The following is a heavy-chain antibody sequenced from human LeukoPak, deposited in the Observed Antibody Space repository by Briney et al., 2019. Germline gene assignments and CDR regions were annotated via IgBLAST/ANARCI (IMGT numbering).Heavy chain of an antibody. CDR1: GYTFTSHY. CDR2: INPSGGST. D-gene: IGHD3-22*01. J-gene: IGHJ4*02. V-gene: IGHV1-46*01. CDR3: ARNYYDSSGYYRPFDY. Sequence: ASVKVSCKASGYTFTSHYIHWVRQAPGQGLEWMGIINPSGGSTSYAQKFQGRVTMTRDTSTSTVYMELSNLRSEDTAVYYCARNYYDSSGYYRPFDYWGQGTLVTVSS.